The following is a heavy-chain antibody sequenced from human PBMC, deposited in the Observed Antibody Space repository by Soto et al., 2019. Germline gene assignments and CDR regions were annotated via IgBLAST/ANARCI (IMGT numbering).Heavy chain of an antibody. CDR1: GYTFTSYD. V-gene: IGHV1-8*01. CDR2: MNPNSGNT. Sequence: VPLVQSGAEVKKPGASVKVSCKASGYTFTSYDINWVRQATGQGLEWMGWMNPNSGNTGYAQKFQGRVTMTRNTSKSTAYMELSSLRSEDTAVYYCAALGYCISTSCYQAGYYYYYYMDGWGKGTTVTVSS. D-gene: IGHD2-2*01. J-gene: IGHJ6*03. CDR3: AALGYCISTSCYQAGYYYYYYMDG.